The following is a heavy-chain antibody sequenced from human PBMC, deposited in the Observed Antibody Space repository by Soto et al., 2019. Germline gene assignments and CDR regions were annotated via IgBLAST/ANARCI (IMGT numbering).Heavy chain of an antibody. CDR2: ISAYNGNT. J-gene: IGHJ4*02. D-gene: IGHD5-12*01. CDR3: ARGARYSGYDFFDY. Sequence: GASVKVFCKASGYTFTSYGISWVRQAPGQGLEWMGWISAYNGNTNYAQKLQGRVTMTTDTSTSTAYMELRSLRSDDTAVYYCARGARYSGYDFFDYWGQGTLVTVSS. CDR1: GYTFTSYG. V-gene: IGHV1-18*01.